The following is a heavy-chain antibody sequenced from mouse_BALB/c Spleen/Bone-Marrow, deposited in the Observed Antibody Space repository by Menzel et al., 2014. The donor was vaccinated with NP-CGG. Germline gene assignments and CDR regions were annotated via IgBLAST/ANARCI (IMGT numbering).Heavy chain of an antibody. CDR2: IYPGDGDT. V-gene: IGHV1-80*01. D-gene: IGHD2-4*01. Sequence: VKVVDSGAELVRPGSSVKISCKASGYAFSSFWMNWMKQRPGQGPEWIGQIYPGDGDTNYNGKFKGKATLTADMSSSTAYIQLSSLTSEDSAVYFCARDDFGPDYWGQGTTLTVSS. CDR3: ARDDFGPDY. J-gene: IGHJ2*01. CDR1: GYAFSSFW.